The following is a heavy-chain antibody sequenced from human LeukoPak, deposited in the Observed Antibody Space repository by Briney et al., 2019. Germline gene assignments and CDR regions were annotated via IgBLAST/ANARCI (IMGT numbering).Heavy chain of an antibody. CDR2: IVPILAIA. V-gene: IGHV1-69*04. Sequence: SVKVSCKASGGTFSSYAFSWVRQAPGQGLEWMGRIVPILAIANNAQKFQGRVTITADKSTSTAYMELSSLRSEDTAMYFCASGLYGDYGQWSSMNYWGQGTLVTVSS. D-gene: IGHD4-17*01. CDR1: GGTFSSYA. CDR3: ASGLYGDYGQWSSMNY. J-gene: IGHJ4*02.